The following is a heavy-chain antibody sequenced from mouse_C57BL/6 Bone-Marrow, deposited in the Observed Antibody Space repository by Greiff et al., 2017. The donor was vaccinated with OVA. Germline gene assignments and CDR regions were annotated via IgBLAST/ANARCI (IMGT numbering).Heavy chain of an antibody. J-gene: IGHJ2*01. CDR3: AIILYYFDY. V-gene: IGHV5-6*02. CDR1: GFTFSSYG. CDR2: ISSGGSYT. Sequence: DVKLVESGGDLVKPGGSLKLSCAASGFTFSSYGMSWVRQTPDKRLEWVATISSGGSYTYYTDSVKGRFTISRDNAKNTLYLQMCSLKSADTAMYYCAIILYYFDYWGQGTTLTVSS.